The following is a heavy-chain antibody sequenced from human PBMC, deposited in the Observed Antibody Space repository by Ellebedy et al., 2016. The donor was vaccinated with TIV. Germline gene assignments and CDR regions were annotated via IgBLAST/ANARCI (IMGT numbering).Heavy chain of an antibody. CDR1: GFTFSTFS. CDR3: ARVSGSSLTLDYFYYGMDV. V-gene: IGHV3-48*02. J-gene: IGHJ6*02. D-gene: IGHD3-10*01. Sequence: GESLKISCVASGFTFSTFSMNWVRQAPGKGLEWVSYISSRSSTAYAADSVRGRFTISRDNAKNTLYLQMNSLRDEDTAVYYCARVSGSSLTLDYFYYGMDVWGQGTTVTVSS. CDR2: ISSRSSTA.